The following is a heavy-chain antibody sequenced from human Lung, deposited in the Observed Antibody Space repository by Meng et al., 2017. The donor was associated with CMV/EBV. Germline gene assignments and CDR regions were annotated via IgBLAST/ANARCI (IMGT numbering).Heavy chain of an antibody. CDR3: ARQGHGSSWNNFDH. Sequence: ESLKISCRASGDKFTAYWIGWVRQMPGKGLEWMGIIYPGDSDTRYSPSFQGHVTISADKSLNTAYLQWSSLKASDTAIYYCARQGHGSSWNNFDHWGQGXLVTVSS. D-gene: IGHD6-13*01. V-gene: IGHV5-51*01. J-gene: IGHJ4*02. CDR2: IYPGDSDT. CDR1: GDKFTAYW.